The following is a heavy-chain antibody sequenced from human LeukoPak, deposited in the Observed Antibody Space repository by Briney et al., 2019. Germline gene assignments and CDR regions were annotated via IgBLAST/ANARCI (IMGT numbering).Heavy chain of an antibody. CDR3: ARDMYSSSFPPFDY. CDR2: INPNSGGT. D-gene: IGHD6-6*01. CDR1: GYTLTGYY. J-gene: IGHJ4*02. V-gene: IGHV1-2*02. Sequence: GASVKVSCKASGYTLTGYYMHWVRQAPGQGLEWMGWINPNSGGTNYAQKFQGRVTMTRDTSISTAYMELSRLRSDDTAVYYCARDMYSSSFPPFDYWGQGTLVTVSS.